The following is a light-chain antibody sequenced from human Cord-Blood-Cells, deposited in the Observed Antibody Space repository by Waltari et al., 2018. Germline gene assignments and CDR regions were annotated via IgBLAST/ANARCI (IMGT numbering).Light chain of an antibody. J-gene: IGKJ3*01. CDR3: QQRSNWPPNT. V-gene: IGKV3-11*01. CDR2: DAS. Sequence: EIVLTHSPATLSLSPGERATLSCRASKSVSSYLACYQQKPGQAPRLLNYDASNRATGIPARFSGSGSGTDFTLTISSLEPEDFAVYYCQQRSNWPPNTFGPGTKVDIK. CDR1: KSVSSY.